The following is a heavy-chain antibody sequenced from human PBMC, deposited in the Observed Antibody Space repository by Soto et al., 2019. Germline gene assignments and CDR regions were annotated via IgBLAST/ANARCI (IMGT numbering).Heavy chain of an antibody. V-gene: IGHV1-8*01. CDR1: GYTFTSYD. D-gene: IGHD2-2*01. CDR3: ARGRIVPAARDRNRYYYYYMDV. J-gene: IGHJ6*03. Sequence: ASVKVSCKASGYTFTSYDINWVRQATGQGLEWMGWMNPNSGNTGYAQKFQGRVTMTRNTSISTAYMELSSLRSEDTAVYYCARGRIVPAARDRNRYYYYYMDVWGQGTTVTVSS. CDR2: MNPNSGNT.